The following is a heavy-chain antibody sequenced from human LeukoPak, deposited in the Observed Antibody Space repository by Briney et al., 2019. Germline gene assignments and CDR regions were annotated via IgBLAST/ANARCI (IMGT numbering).Heavy chain of an antibody. V-gene: IGHV4-61*08. CDR3: ARLPRIAVAGTDAFDI. J-gene: IGHJ3*02. CDR2: IYYSGST. Sequence: PSQTLSLTCTVSGGSISSGGYYWSWIRQPPGKGLEWIGYIYYSGSTNYNPSLKSRVTISVDTSKNQFSLKLSSVTAADTAVYYCARLPRIAVAGTDAFDIWGQGTMVTVSS. CDR1: GGSISSGGYY. D-gene: IGHD6-19*01.